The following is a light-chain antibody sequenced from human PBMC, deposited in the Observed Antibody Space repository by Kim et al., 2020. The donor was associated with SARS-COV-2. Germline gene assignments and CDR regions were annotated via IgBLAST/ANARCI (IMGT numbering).Light chain of an antibody. J-gene: IGLJ1*01. Sequence: GQSSTMSCTGTSSVIADYDYVSWYQQHPGKTPKLIIYDVDKRPSGVPDRFSGSRSGNTASLTISGLQAEDEADYYCCSFAGSYTYVFATGTKVTVL. CDR1: SSVIADYDY. CDR2: DVD. CDR3: CSFAGSYTYV. V-gene: IGLV2-11*01.